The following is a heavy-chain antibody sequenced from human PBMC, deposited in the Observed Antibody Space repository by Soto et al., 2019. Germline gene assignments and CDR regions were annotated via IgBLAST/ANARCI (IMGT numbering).Heavy chain of an antibody. CDR3: ARDATYGDYSRY. CDR1: GGTFSSYA. D-gene: IGHD4-17*01. CDR2: IIPIFGTA. J-gene: IGHJ4*02. V-gene: IGHV1-69*13. Sequence: GASVKVSCKASGGTFSSYAISWVRQAPGQGLEWMGGIIPIFGTANYAQKFQGRVTITADESTSTAYMELSSLRSEDTAVYYCARDATYGDYSRYWGQGTLVTVSS.